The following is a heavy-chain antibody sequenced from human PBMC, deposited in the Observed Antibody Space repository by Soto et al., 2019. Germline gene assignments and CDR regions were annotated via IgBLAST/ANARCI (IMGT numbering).Heavy chain of an antibody. CDR1: GFTFSTYA. CDR2: ISADGGAT. D-gene: IGHD3-3*01. J-gene: IGHJ4*02. V-gene: IGHV3-23*01. Sequence: LRLSCAASGFTFSTYAMTWFRQAPGKGLEWVSAISADGGATFHADSVKGRFTISRDNSRNTLYLQMNSLRVEDTAVYFCTKLEMSASVYWGQGTQVTVSS. CDR3: TKLEMSASVY.